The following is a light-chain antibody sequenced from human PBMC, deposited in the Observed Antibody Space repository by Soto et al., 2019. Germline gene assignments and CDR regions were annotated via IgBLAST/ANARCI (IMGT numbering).Light chain of an antibody. V-gene: IGLV1-47*01. CDR1: SSNIGSNY. CDR3: AAWDDSLSGPV. Sequence: QAVVTQPPSASGTPGQRVTISCSGSSSNIGSNYVYWYQQLPGTAPKLLIYRNTQRPSGGPDRFSGSKSGTSASLAISGLRSEDEADYYCAAWDDSLSGPVFGGGTKLTVL. J-gene: IGLJ2*01. CDR2: RNT.